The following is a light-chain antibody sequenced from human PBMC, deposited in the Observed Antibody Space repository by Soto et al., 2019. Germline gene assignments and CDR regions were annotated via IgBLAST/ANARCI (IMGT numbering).Light chain of an antibody. CDR2: GAF. CDR3: QQYANWPKT. Sequence: EIVLTQSPGTLSLSPGERSTLSGRASQSVSSTYVVWYQQKSGQAPRLLIYGAFTRAAGVPARFSGSGSGTEFTLTISSLQSEDSAVYFCQQYANWPKTLGQGTKVDI. J-gene: IGKJ1*01. CDR1: QSVSSTY. V-gene: IGKV3-15*01.